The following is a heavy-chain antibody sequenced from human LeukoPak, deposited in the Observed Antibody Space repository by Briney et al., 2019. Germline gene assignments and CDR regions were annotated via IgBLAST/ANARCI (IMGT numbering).Heavy chain of an antibody. CDR3: ARESGFCSDGACNPDH. V-gene: IGHV1-46*01. D-gene: IGHD2-15*01. J-gene: IGHJ4*02. Sequence: ASVNVSCKASGYIFTSYYIHWVRQAPGQGPEGMGILNPSGGSTTYAQKFQGRVSMTSDMYTSTIYVELSGLTSEDTALYYCARESGFCSDGACNPDHWGQGTLVTVSS. CDR1: GYIFTSYY. CDR2: LNPSGGST.